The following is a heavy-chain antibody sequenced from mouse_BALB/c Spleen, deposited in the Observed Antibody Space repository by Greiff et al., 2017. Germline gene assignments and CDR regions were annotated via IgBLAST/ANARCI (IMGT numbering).Heavy chain of an antibody. CDR3: ARCYRYDGHYFDY. CDR2: ISSGGST. CDR1: GFTFSSYA. J-gene: IGHJ2*01. Sequence: EVKLMESGGGLVKPGGSLKLSCAASGFTFSSYAMSWVRQTPEKRLEWVASISSGGSTYYPDSVKGRFTISRDNARNILYLQMSSLRSEDTAMYYCARCYRYDGHYFDYWGQGTTLTVSS. V-gene: IGHV5-6-5*01. D-gene: IGHD2-14*01.